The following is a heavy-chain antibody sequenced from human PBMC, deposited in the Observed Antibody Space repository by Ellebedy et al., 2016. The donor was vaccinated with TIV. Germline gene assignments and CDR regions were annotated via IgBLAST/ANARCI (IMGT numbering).Heavy chain of an antibody. V-gene: IGHV3-48*02. D-gene: IGHD2-15*01. Sequence: GESLNISCAASGFTFSSYSMNWVRQAPGKGLEWVSYISSSSSTIYFADSVKGRFTISRNNAKHSLYLQMNSLRDEDTAVYYCARVEGYCSGGSCYSARLFDYWGQGTLVTVSS. CDR2: ISSSSSTI. CDR1: GFTFSSYS. J-gene: IGHJ4*02. CDR3: ARVEGYCSGGSCYSARLFDY.